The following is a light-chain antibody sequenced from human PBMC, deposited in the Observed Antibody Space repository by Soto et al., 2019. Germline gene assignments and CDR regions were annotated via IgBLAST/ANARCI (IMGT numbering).Light chain of an antibody. J-gene: IGKJ1*01. CDR3: QKYNSYSWA. CDR1: QSINRW. V-gene: IGKV1-5*01. CDR2: DAS. Sequence: DIPVTRCQSTMPASHRARATTTCRASQSINRWLAWYQQKPGNAPKLLIYDASSLESGVPSRFSGGGSGTEFTLTISSLQPDDFATYYCQKYNSYSWAFGQGTKVDIK.